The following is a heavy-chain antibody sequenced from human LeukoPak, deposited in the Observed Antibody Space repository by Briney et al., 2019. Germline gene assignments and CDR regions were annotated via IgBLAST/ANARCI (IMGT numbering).Heavy chain of an antibody. D-gene: IGHD4-17*01. CDR3: ARGGPYAVYFDY. J-gene: IGHJ4*02. V-gene: IGHV4-34*01. CDR2: INHSGST. Sequence: SETLSLTCAVYGGSFSGYYWSWIRQPPGKGLEWIGEINHSGSTNYNPSLKSRVTKSVDTSKNQFSLKLSSVTAADTAVYYCARGGPYAVYFDYWGQGVLVTVSS. CDR1: GGSFSGYY.